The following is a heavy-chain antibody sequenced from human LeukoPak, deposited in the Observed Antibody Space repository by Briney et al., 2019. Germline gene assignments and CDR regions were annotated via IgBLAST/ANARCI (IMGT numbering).Heavy chain of an antibody. CDR3: ARTSGSLP. J-gene: IGHJ4*02. D-gene: IGHD1-26*01. CDR1: GGTFSSYA. CDR2: IIPILGIA. Sequence: SVKVSCKASGGTFSSYAISWVRQAPGQGLEWMGRIIPILGIANYAQKLQGRVTITADKSTSTAYMELSSLRSEDTAVYYCARTSGSLPWGQGTLVTVSS. V-gene: IGHV1-69*04.